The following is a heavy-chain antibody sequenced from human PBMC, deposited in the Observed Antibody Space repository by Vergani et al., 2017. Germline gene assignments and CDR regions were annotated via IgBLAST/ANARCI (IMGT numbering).Heavy chain of an antibody. D-gene: IGHD3-10*01. CDR1: GGSMSGYY. CDR2: MYHSGST. CDR3: GRVADFYGLGSRLLDL. J-gene: IGHJ5*02. V-gene: IGHV4-59*01. Sequence: QVRLQESGPGLVKPSETLSLTCSVSGGSMSGYYWSWIRQPPGEELEWIGYMYHSGSTNYNPSLETRVTIAGDTSKNHFSLKLNSVTAADTAVYYCGRVADFYGLGSRLLDLWGQGILVTVSS.